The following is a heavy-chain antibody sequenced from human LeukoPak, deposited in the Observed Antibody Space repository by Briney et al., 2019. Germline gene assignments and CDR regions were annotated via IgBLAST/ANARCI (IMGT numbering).Heavy chain of an antibody. J-gene: IGHJ4*02. Sequence: SETLSLPLTVSNGPVRSFSLGWVPESPGKGLEWIGYIYYSGSTNYNPSLKSRVTISIHTSRNQFSLMLSSVTAADTAMYYCARYYDRTGFDYWGQGTLVTVSS. D-gene: IGHD3-16*01. CDR1: NGPVRSFS. CDR3: ARYYDRTGFDY. V-gene: IGHV4-59*08. CDR2: IYYSGST.